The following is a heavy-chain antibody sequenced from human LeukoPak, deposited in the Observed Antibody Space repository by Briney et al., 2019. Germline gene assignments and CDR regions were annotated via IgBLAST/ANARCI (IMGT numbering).Heavy chain of an antibody. CDR3: AREGTGYSSPHDY. J-gene: IGHJ4*02. D-gene: IGHD6-19*01. CDR1: GYTFTGYY. Sequence: ASVKVSCKASGYTFTGYYMHWVRQAPGQGLEWMGWINPNSGGTNYAQKFQGRVPMTRDTSISTAYMELSRLRSDDTAVYYCAREGTGYSSPHDYWGQGTLVTVSS. V-gene: IGHV1-2*02. CDR2: INPNSGGT.